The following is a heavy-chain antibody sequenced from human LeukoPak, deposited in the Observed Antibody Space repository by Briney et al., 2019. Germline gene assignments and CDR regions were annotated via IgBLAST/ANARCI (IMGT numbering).Heavy chain of an antibody. CDR1: GYTFTSYY. D-gene: IGHD5-18*01. J-gene: IGHJ4*02. CDR2: INPSGGST. CDR3: ARDGSYGPDY. Sequence: GASVKVSCKASGYTFTSYYMHWVRPASGQGLEWMGIINPSGGSTNYAQKFQGRVTMTRDTSTSTVYMELSSLRSEDTAVYYCARDGSYGPDYWGQGTLVTVSS. V-gene: IGHV1-46*01.